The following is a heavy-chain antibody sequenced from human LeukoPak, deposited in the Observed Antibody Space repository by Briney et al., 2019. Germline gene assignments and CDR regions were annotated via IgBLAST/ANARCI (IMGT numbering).Heavy chain of an antibody. J-gene: IGHJ4*02. CDR2: INPDGGST. V-gene: IGHV1-46*01. D-gene: IGHD6-13*01. Sequence: ASVKVSCKASGYTFTSYWIQWVRQAPGQGLEWMGLINPDGGSTAYAHRFQGRVIMTRDTSTSTAYMDLSSLRPEDTAVYHCARAPRNSSTMLDFWGQGTLVTISS. CDR1: GYTFTSYW. CDR3: ARAPRNSSTMLDF.